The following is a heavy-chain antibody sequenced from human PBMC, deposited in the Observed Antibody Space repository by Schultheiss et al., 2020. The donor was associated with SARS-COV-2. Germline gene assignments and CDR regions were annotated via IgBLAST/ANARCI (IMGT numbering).Heavy chain of an antibody. CDR2: ISGDGDYI. J-gene: IGHJ6*02. V-gene: IGHV3-21*04. CDR1: GFTFSYYY. CDR3: AKVLSGYLHYGMDV. D-gene: IGHD3-16*02. Sequence: GESLKISCAASGFTFSYYYMSGVRQAPGKGLEWVSAISGDGDYIYYADSVKGRFTISRDNAKNSLYLQMNSLRAEDTALYYCAKVLSGYLHYGMDVWGQGTTVTVSS.